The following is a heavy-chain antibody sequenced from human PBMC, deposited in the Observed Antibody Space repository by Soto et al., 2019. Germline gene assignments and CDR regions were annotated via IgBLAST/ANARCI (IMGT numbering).Heavy chain of an antibody. CDR1: GYTFTSYG. D-gene: IGHD4-4*01. J-gene: IGHJ6*03. V-gene: IGHV1-18*01. CDR2: ISAYNGNT. CDR3: AGGVVTTPPGHYYYYYMDV. Sequence: QVQLVQSGAEVKKPGASVKVSCKASGYTFTSYGISWVRQAPGQGLEWMGWISAYNGNTNYAQKLQGRVTMTTDTSTSTAYMELRSLRSDDTAVYYCAGGVVTTPPGHYYYYYMDVWGKGTTVTVSS.